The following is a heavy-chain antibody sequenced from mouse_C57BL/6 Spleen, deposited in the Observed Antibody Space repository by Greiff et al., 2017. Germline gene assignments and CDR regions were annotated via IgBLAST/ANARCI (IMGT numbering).Heavy chain of an antibody. CDR2: IDPEDGET. J-gene: IGHJ3*01. D-gene: IGHD1-1*01. Sequence: EVQVVESGAELVKPGASVKLSCTASGFNIKDYYMHWVKQRTEQGLEWIGRIDPEDGETKYAPKFQGKATITADTSSNPASLQLSSLQSEDTAVYYCARDYYGSSYEGWLAYWGQGTLVTVSA. CDR3: ARDYYGSSYEGWLAY. V-gene: IGHV14-2*01. CDR1: GFNIKDYY.